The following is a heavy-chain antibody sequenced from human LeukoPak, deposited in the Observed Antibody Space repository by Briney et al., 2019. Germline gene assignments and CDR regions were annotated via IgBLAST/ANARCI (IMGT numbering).Heavy chain of an antibody. J-gene: IGHJ4*02. V-gene: IGHV4-34*01. CDR1: GGSISSYY. CDR2: INHSGST. CDR3: ARAPIVGARRDFDY. Sequence: PSETLSLTCTVSGGSISSYYWSWIRQPPGKGLEWIGEINHSGSTNYNPSLKSRVTISVDTSKNQFSLKLSSVTAADTAVYYCARAPIVGARRDFDYWGQGTLVTVSS. D-gene: IGHD1-26*01.